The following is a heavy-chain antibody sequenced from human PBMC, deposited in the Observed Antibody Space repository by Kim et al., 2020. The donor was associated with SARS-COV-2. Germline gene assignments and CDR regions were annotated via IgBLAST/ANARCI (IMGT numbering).Heavy chain of an antibody. CDR3: ARIAYDLSGYYPD. J-gene: IGHJ4*02. CDR1: GLSFSNYW. Sequence: GGSLRLSCAASGLSFSNYWMHWVRQAPGKGLEWVANIKPDGSEKYYVDSVKGRFTITRDNAKNSLYLQLNSLRADDTAVYFCARIAYDLSGYYPDWGQGTLVTVSS. CDR2: IKPDGSEK. D-gene: IGHD3-22*01. V-gene: IGHV3-7*03.